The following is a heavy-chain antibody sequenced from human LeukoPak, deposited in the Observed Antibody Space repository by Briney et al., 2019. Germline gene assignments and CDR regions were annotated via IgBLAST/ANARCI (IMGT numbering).Heavy chain of an antibody. CDR3: ARAGNSSGWRNIDY. V-gene: IGHV3-53*01. CDR1: GITVSSTY. CDR2: IYSGGST. J-gene: IGHJ4*02. D-gene: IGHD6-19*01. Sequence: GGSLRLSCAASGITVSSTYMSWVRQAPGKGLDWVSVIYSGGSTYYADSVKRRLTISRDNSMNTRYLQMNSLRVENTAVYYCARAGNSSGWRNIDYWGQGTLVTVSS.